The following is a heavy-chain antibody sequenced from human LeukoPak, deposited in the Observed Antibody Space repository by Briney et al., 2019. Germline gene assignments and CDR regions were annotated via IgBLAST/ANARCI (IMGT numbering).Heavy chain of an antibody. V-gene: IGHV1-46*01. CDR2: INPSGGST. D-gene: IGHD2-15*01. J-gene: IGHJ4*02. CDR3: ARSWYSGFFDY. Sequence: ASVKVSCKASGYTFTSYGISWLRQAPGQGLEWMGIINPSGGSTSYAQKFQGRVTMTRDMSTSTVYMELSSLRSEDTAVYYCARSWYSGFFDYWGQGTLVTVSS. CDR1: GYTFTSYG.